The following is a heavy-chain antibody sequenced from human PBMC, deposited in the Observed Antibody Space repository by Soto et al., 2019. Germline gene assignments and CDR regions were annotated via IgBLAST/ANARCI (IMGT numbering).Heavy chain of an antibody. V-gene: IGHV3-30*18. D-gene: IGHD2-15*01. CDR2: ISYDGSNK. CDR3: AKAATPEGIDV. CDR1: GFTFSSYG. J-gene: IGHJ6*02. Sequence: QVQLVESGGGVVQPGRSLRLSCAASGFTFSSYGMHWVRQAPGKGLEWVAVISYDGSNKYYADSVKGRFTISRDNSKNTLYLQMNSLRAEDTAVYYCAKAATPEGIDVWGQGTTVTVSS.